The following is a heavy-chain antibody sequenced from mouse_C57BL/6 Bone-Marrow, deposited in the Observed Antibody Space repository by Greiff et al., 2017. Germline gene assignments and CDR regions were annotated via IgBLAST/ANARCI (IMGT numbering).Heavy chain of an antibody. J-gene: IGHJ4*01. CDR1: GFSFNTYA. CDR3: VRHGYYVYAMDY. D-gene: IGHD2-3*01. CDR2: IRSKSNNYAT. Sequence: EVMLVESGGGLVQPKGSLKLSCAASGFSFNTYAMNWVRQAPGKGLEWVARIRSKSNNYATYYADSVKDRFTISRDDSESMLYLQMNNLKTKDTAMYYCVRHGYYVYAMDYWGQGTSVTVSS. V-gene: IGHV10-1*01.